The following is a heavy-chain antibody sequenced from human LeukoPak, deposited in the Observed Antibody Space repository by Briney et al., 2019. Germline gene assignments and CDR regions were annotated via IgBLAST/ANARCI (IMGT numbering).Heavy chain of an antibody. Sequence: GGSLRLSCAASGFTVSSNYMSWVRQAPGKGLEWVSVIYSGGSTYYADSVKGRFTISRDNSKNTLYLQMNSLRAEDTAVYYCARVIGSYYYYMDVWGKGTTVTISS. CDR1: GFTVSSNY. V-gene: IGHV3-53*01. J-gene: IGHJ6*03. CDR3: ARVIGSYYYYMDV. CDR2: IYSGGST. D-gene: IGHD2/OR15-2a*01.